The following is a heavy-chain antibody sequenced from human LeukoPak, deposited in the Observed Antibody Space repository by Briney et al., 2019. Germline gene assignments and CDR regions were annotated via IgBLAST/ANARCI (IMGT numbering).Heavy chain of an antibody. CDR2: NSFST. Sequence: NSFSTNYAQKFHARVTMTSDTSVGTAYMELSSLRSDDTAVYYCARDGANKVRGVHYYYMDVWGKGTTVTVSS. CDR3: ARDGANKVRGVHYYYMDV. D-gene: IGHD3-10*01. V-gene: IGHV1-2*02. J-gene: IGHJ6*03.